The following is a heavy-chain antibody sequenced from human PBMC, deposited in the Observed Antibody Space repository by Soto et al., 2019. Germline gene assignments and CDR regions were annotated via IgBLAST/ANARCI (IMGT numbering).Heavy chain of an antibody. V-gene: IGHV4-39*01. D-gene: IGHD3-10*01. Sequence: ETLSLTGTVSVGSISRTSYYWGWVRQPPGKGLEWIGSIYYSGSTLYNPSLESRVTISVDTSKNQFTLNLRSLTAADTAVYYRVRRYGLRSQNWFDPWGQGTLVIVSS. CDR1: VGSISRTSYY. CDR3: VRRYGLRSQNWFDP. CDR2: IYYSGST. J-gene: IGHJ5*02.